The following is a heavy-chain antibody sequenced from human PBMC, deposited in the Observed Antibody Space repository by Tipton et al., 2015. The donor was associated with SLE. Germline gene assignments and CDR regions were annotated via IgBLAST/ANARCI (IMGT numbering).Heavy chain of an antibody. V-gene: IGHV4-61*01. Sequence: TLSLTCTVSGGSVSSGSYYWSWIRQPPGKGLGWIGYIYYSGSTNYNPSLKSRVTISVDTSKNQFSLKLSSVTAADTAVYYCARRGIAVAGTHYWGQGTLVTVSS. D-gene: IGHD6-19*01. CDR1: GGSVSSGSYY. CDR3: ARRGIAVAGTHY. CDR2: IYYSGST. J-gene: IGHJ4*02.